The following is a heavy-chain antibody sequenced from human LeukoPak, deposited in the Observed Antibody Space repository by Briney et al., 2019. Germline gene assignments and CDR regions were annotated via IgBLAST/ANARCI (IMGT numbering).Heavy chain of an antibody. CDR2: IPYDGSNK. J-gene: IGHJ4*02. D-gene: IGHD6-13*01. CDR3: VRGAYSSSWLNFDY. Sequence: GGSLRLSCAASGFTFSSYAMSWVRQAPGKGLEWVALIPYDGSNKYYADSVKGRFTVSRDNSKNTLYLQMNSLRAEDAAVYYCVRGAYSSSWLNFDYWGQGTLVTVSS. CDR1: GFTFSSYA. V-gene: IGHV3-30*04.